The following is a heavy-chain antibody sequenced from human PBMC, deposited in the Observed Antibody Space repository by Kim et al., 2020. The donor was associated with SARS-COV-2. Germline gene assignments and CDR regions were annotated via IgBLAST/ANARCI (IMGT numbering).Heavy chain of an antibody. CDR2: ISSSGSTI. CDR3: ARAFGRYCSSTSCAEADY. CDR1: GFTFSDYY. V-gene: IGHV3-11*04. D-gene: IGHD2-2*01. Sequence: GGSLRLSCAASGFTFSDYYMSWIRQAPGKGLEWVSYISSSGSTIYYADSVKGRFTISRDNAKNSLYLQMNSLRAEDTAVYYCARAFGRYCSSTSCAEADYWGQGTLVTVSS. J-gene: IGHJ4*02.